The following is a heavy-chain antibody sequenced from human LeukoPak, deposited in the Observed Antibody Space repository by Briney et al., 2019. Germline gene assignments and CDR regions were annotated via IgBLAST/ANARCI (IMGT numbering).Heavy chain of an antibody. V-gene: IGHV4-34*01. CDR1: GGSFSGYY. D-gene: IGHD3-22*01. J-gene: IGHJ3*02. Sequence: SETLSLTCAVYGGSFSGYYWSWIRQPPGKGLEWIGEINHSGSTNYNPSLKSRVTISVDTSKNQFSLKLSSVTAADTAVYYCARVPNYYDSSAYYAGVDAFDIWGQGTMVTVSS. CDR3: ARVPNYYDSSAYYAGVDAFDI. CDR2: INHSGST.